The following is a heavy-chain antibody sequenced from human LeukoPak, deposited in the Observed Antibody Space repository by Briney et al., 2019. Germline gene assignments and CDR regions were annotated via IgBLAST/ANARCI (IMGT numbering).Heavy chain of an antibody. J-gene: IGHJ4*02. D-gene: IGHD3-22*01. CDR2: INSDGSIT. CDR3: AREPGGYYDSSGFLDD. V-gene: IGHV3-74*01. CDR1: GFTFSSYW. Sequence: AGRSLRLSCATSGFTFSSYWMHWVRQVPGRGLVWVSRINSDGSITDYADSVKGRFTIARDTAQNTLHLQMNSLRVEDTAMYYCAREPGGYYDSSGFLDDWGQGTLVTVSS.